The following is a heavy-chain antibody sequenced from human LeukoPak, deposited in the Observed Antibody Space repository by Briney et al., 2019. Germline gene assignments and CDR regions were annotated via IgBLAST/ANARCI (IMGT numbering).Heavy chain of an antibody. D-gene: IGHD3-16*02. V-gene: IGHV4-34*01. CDR3: ARKERPPGWVSYRPYYLDY. CDR1: GGSFSGYY. CDR2: INHSGST. J-gene: IGHJ4*02. Sequence: PSETLSLTCAVYGGSFSGYYWSWIRQPPGKGLEWIGEINHSGSTNYNPSLKSRVTISVDTSKNQFSLKLSSVTAADTAVYYCARKERPPGWVSYRPYYLDYWGQGTLVTVSS.